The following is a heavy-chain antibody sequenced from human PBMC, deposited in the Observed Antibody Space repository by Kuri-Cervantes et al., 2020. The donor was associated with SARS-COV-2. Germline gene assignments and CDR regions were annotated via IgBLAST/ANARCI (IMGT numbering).Heavy chain of an antibody. J-gene: IGHJ4*02. V-gene: IGHV3-30*07. Sequence: GESLKISCAASGFTFSSYAMHWVRQAPGKGLEWVAVISYDGSNKYYADSVKGRFTISRDNAKNSLYLQMNSLRAEDTAMYYCVRDGDHWNFDYWGQGTLVTVSS. CDR3: VRDGDHWNFDY. CDR2: ISYDGSNK. D-gene: IGHD1-1*01. CDR1: GFTFSSYA.